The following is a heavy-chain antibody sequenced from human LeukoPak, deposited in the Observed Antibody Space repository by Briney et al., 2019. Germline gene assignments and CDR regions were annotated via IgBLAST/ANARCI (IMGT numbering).Heavy chain of an antibody. Sequence: SETLSLTCAVYGGSFSGYYCSWIRQPPGKGLEWIGEINHSGSTNYNPSLKSRVTISVDTSKNQFSLKLSSVTAADTAVYYCARNNPNYCYYYFGMDVWGQGTTVTVSS. CDR2: INHSGST. CDR3: ARNNPNYCYYYFGMDV. D-gene: IGHD7-27*01. CDR1: GGSFSGYY. V-gene: IGHV4-34*01. J-gene: IGHJ6*02.